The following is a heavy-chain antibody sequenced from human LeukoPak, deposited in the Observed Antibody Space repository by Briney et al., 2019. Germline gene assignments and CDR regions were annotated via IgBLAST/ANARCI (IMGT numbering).Heavy chain of an antibody. CDR3: ARDGIAVAGRALTYYYYYYYMDV. CDR2: INPSGGST. Sequence: ASVKVSCKASGYTFTSYYMHWVRQAPGQGLEWMGIINPSGGSTSYAQKFQGRVTMTRDTSTSTVYMELSSLRSEDTAVYYCARDGIAVAGRALTYYYYYYYMDVWGKGTTVTISS. J-gene: IGHJ6*03. D-gene: IGHD6-19*01. V-gene: IGHV1-46*01. CDR1: GYTFTSYY.